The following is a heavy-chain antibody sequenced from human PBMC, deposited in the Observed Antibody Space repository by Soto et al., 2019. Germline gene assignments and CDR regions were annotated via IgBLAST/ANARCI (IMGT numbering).Heavy chain of an antibody. Sequence: QLQLQESGPGLVKPSETLSLTCTVSGGSISSSSYYWGWIRQPPGKGLEWIGSIYYSGSTYYNPSLKSRVTISVDTSKNQFSLKLSSVTAADTAVYYCARHETGTTRGYWGQGTLVTVSS. J-gene: IGHJ4*02. D-gene: IGHD1-7*01. CDR3: ARHETGTTRGY. V-gene: IGHV4-39*01. CDR2: IYYSGST. CDR1: GGSISSSSYY.